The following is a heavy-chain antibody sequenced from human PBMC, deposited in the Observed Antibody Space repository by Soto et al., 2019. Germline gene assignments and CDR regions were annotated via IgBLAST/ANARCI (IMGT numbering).Heavy chain of an antibody. V-gene: IGHV1-46*01. CDR2: INPSGGIT. Sequence: ASLNSSCNACRYTITSYYFQWVRQAPGQGPEWMGIINPSGGITNDAQKFQDRVTMTSDTSTSTVYMELSSLRSEDTAVYYCARGISTTRYYYYYGMDVWGQGTTVTVSS. CDR1: RYTITSYY. J-gene: IGHJ6*02. D-gene: IGHD2-2*01. CDR3: ARGISTTRYYYYYGMDV.